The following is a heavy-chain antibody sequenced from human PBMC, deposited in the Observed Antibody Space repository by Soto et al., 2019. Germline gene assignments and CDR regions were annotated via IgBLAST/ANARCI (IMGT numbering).Heavy chain of an antibody. Sequence: GXSLRLSCAASGFTFSNAWLNWFRQAPVNGLEWVGRIKSKTDGGTTDYAAPVKGRFTISRDDSKNTLYLQMNSLKTEDTAVYYCTTDPVTMIVVVPSSGWGQGTLVTVSS. V-gene: IGHV3-15*07. CDR3: TTDPVTMIVVVPSSG. J-gene: IGHJ4*02. D-gene: IGHD3-22*01. CDR2: IKSKTDGGTT. CDR1: GFTFSNAW.